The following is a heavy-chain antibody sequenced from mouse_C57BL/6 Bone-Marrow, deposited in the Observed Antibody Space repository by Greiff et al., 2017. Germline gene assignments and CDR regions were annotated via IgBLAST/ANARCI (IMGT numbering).Heavy chain of an antibody. V-gene: IGHV5-6*02. CDR2: ISSGGSYT. Sequence: EVKLMESGGDLVKPGGSLKLSCAASGFTFSSYGMSWVRQTPDKRLEWVATISSGGSYTYYPDSGKGRFTISRDNAKNTLYLQMSSLKSEDTAMYDCARRGTRGYYFDYWGQGTTLTVSS. J-gene: IGHJ2*01. CDR3: ARRGTRGYYFDY. D-gene: IGHD3-3*01. CDR1: GFTFSSYG.